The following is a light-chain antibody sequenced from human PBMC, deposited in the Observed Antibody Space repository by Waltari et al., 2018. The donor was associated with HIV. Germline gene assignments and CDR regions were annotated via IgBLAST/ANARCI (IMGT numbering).Light chain of an antibody. J-gene: IGKJ1*01. Sequence: DIQMTQSPSPLSASVGDRVTITCRASQSILHWLAWYQQKPGQAPKLLIYQASSLEWGVPSRFSASGSGTEFTLTISSLQPDDFATYFCQEYKTYSGTFGQGTK. V-gene: IGKV1-5*03. CDR1: QSILHW. CDR3: QEYKTYSGT. CDR2: QAS.